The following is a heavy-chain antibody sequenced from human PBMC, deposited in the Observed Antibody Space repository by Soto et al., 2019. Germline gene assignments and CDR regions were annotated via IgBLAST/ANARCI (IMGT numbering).Heavy chain of an antibody. D-gene: IGHD3-10*01. CDR3: AKDEGPGSYYHNYGMDV. CDR2: ISYDGSNK. V-gene: IGHV3-30*18. CDR1: GFTFSSYG. J-gene: IGHJ6*02. Sequence: QVQLVESGGGVVQPGRSLRLSCAASGFTFSSYGMHWVRQAPGKGLEWVAVISYDGSNKYYADFVKGRFTMSRDNSKNTLYLQMNSLRAEDTAVYYCAKDEGPGSYYHNYGMDVWGQGTTVTVSS.